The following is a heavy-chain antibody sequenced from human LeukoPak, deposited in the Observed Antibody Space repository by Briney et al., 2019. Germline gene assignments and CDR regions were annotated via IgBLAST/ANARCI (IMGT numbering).Heavy chain of an antibody. J-gene: IGHJ5*02. V-gene: IGHV1-24*01. CDR2: FDPEDGET. D-gene: IGHD6-19*01. CDR3: AAIRIAVAGSYRNNWFDP. Sequence: ASVKVSCKVSGYTLTELSMHWVRQAPGKGLEWMGGFDPEDGETIYAQKFQGRVTMTEDTSTDTAYMELSSLRSEDTAVYYCAAIRIAVAGSYRNNWFDPWGQGTLVTVSS. CDR1: GYTLTELS.